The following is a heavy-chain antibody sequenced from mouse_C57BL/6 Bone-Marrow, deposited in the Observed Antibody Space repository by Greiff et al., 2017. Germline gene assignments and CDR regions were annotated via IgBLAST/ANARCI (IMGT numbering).Heavy chain of an antibody. J-gene: IGHJ3*01. CDR3: AKPRRRNHSGMGFAY. V-gene: IGHV2-5*01. D-gene: IGHD1-3*01. CDR2: IWRGGST. Sequence: QVQLQQSGPGLVQPSQSLSITCTVSGFSLTSYGVHWVRQSPGKGLEWLGVIWRGGSTDYNAAFMSRLSITKDNSKSQVFFKMNSLQADDTAIYYCAKPRRRNHSGMGFAYWGQGTLVTVSA. CDR1: GFSLTSYG.